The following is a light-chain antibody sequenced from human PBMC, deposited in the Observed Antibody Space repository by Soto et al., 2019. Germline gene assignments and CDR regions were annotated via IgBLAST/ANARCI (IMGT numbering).Light chain of an antibody. J-gene: IGLJ3*02. V-gene: IGLV2-8*01. CDR3: LSSAGSSIWV. CDR1: SSDVGAYNY. CDR2: DVS. Sequence: QSALTQPPSASGSPGQSVTISCTGTSSDVGAYNYVSWYQQHPGKAPKLMIYDVSKRPSGVPDRFSGSKSGNTASLTVSGLQAEDEADFYCLSSAGSSIWVFGGGTKLTVL.